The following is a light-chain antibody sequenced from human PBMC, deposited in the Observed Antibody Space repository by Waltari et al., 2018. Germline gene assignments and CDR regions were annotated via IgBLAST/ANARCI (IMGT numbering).Light chain of an antibody. CDR3: MIWDSSAWV. V-gene: IGLV5-45*03. J-gene: IGLJ3*02. CDR1: SGIDVCTYR. Sequence: QAVLTQPSSLSASPGASASLTCTLRSGIDVCTYRIYWYQPKPGSPPHYLLRYRSDSDKQQGSGVPSRFSGSKDASANAGILLISGLQSDDEADYYCMIWDSSAWVFGGGTKLTVL. CDR2: YRSDSDK.